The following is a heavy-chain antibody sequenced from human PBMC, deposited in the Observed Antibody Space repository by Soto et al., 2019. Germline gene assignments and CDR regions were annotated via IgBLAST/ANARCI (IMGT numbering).Heavy chain of an antibody. J-gene: IGHJ6*02. CDR3: ARGGKKYYDSWSGYYRVYGMDV. Sequence: PSETLSLTCAVYGGSFSGYYWSWIRQPPGKGLEWIGEINHSGSTNYNPSLKSRVTISVDTSKNQFSLKLSSVTAADTAVYYCARGGKKYYDSWSGYYRVYGMDVWGQGTTVTVSS. D-gene: IGHD3-3*01. CDR2: INHSGST. CDR1: GGSFSGYY. V-gene: IGHV4-34*01.